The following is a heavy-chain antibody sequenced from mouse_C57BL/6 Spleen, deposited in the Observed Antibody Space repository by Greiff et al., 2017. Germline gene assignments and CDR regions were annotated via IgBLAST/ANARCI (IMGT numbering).Heavy chain of an antibody. CDR1: GYTFTSYW. CDR2: IHPNSGST. D-gene: IGHD4-1*01. Sequence: QVQLKQPGAELVKPGASVKLSCKASGYTFTSYWMHWVKPRPGQGLEWIGMIHPNSGSTNYNEKFKSKATLTVDKSSSTAYMQLSSLTSEDSAVYYCARGLGGTEDYFDYWGQGTTLTVSS. CDR3: ARGLGGTEDYFDY. J-gene: IGHJ2*01. V-gene: IGHV1-64*01.